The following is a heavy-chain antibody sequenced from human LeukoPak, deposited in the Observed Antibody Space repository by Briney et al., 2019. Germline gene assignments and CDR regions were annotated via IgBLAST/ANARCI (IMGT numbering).Heavy chain of an antibody. V-gene: IGHV3-30*18. Sequence: GGSLRLSCAASGFTFGSYGMHWVRQAPGKGLEWVAVISYDGSNKYYADSVKGRFTISRDNSKNTLYLQMNSLRAEDTAVYYCAKTGGLGYCSSTSCYTAYYYYYGMDVWGQGTTVTVSS. D-gene: IGHD2-2*02. CDR2: ISYDGSNK. J-gene: IGHJ6*02. CDR3: AKTGGLGYCSSTSCYTAYYYYYGMDV. CDR1: GFTFGSYG.